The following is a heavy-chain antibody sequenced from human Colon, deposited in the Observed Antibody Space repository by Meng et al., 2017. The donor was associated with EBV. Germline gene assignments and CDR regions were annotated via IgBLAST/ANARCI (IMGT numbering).Heavy chain of an antibody. J-gene: IGHJ5*02. V-gene: IGHV4-30-2*01. D-gene: IGHD2-21*02. CDR3: ARGPYCGGDCYWFDP. Sequence: HLLLQQSHSGLVHPSPSLSTTFAVSGDSISSGDYSWSWIRQPPGQGLEWIGYIYHGGTTYNTSLKSRVTISVDNSKNQFSLRLTSVTAADTAVYYCARGPYCGGDCYWFDPWGQGTLVTVSS. CDR1: GDSISSGDYS. CDR2: IYHGGTT.